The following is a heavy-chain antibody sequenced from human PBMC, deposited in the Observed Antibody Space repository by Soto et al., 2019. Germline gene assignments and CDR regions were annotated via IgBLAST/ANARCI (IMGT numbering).Heavy chain of an antibody. Sequence: EVQLVESGGGLVKPGRSLRLSCTASGFTFGDYAMSWFRQAPGKGLEWVGFIRSKAYGGTTEYAASVKGRFTISRDDSKSIAYLQMNSLKTEDTAVYYCTRGPTTVVNSFDYWGQGTLVTVSS. CDR3: TRGPTTVVNSFDY. CDR2: IRSKAYGGTT. CDR1: GFTFGDYA. J-gene: IGHJ4*02. V-gene: IGHV3-49*05. D-gene: IGHD4-17*01.